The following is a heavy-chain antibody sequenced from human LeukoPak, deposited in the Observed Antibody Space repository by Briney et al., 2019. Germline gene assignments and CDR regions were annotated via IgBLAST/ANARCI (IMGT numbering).Heavy chain of an antibody. V-gene: IGHV3-7*01. CDR3: ARDVLGGDYEGGFDY. J-gene: IGHJ4*02. CDR1: GFTFSSYW. Sequence: GGSLRLSCAASGFTFSSYWMTWVRQAPGKGLEWVANIKEDGSEKYYVDSVKGRFTISRDNAKNSLYLQMNSLRAEDTAVYYCARDVLGGDYEGGFDYWGQGTLVTVSS. CDR2: IKEDGSEK. D-gene: IGHD2-21*02.